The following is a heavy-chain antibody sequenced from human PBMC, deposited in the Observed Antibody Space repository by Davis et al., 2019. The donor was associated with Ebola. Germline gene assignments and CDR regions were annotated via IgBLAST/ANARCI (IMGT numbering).Heavy chain of an antibody. CDR2: ISYDGSNK. V-gene: IGHV3-30*03. J-gene: IGHJ6*02. Sequence: GESLKISCAASGFTFSSYGMHWVRQAPGKGLEWVAVISYDGSNKYYADSVKGRFTISRDNSKNTLYLQMNSLRAEDTAVYYCARDKGSWYYYYYGMDVWGQGTTVTVSS. D-gene: IGHD6-13*01. CDR1: GFTFSSYG. CDR3: ARDKGSWYYYYYGMDV.